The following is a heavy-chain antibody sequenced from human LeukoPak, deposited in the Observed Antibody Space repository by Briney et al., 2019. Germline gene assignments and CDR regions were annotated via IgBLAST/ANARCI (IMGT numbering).Heavy chain of an antibody. CDR1: GLTFSRSS. CDR3: ARAVYGFDAFDI. J-gene: IGHJ3*02. Sequence: GGSLRLSCAATGLTFSRSSMNWVRQAPGKGLEWVSSISSSSSYIYYADSVKGRFTISRDNAKNSLYLQMNSLRAEDTAVYYCARAVYGFDAFDIWGQGTMVTVSS. V-gene: IGHV3-21*01. D-gene: IGHD4-17*01. CDR2: ISSSSSYI.